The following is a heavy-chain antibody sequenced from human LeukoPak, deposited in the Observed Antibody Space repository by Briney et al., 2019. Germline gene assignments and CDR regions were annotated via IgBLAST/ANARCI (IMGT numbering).Heavy chain of an antibody. Sequence: SETLSLTCTVSGGSISSYYWSWIRQPPGKGLEWIGYIYYSGSTNYNPSLKSRVTISVDTSKNQFSLKLSSVTAADTAVYYCARDHDSSGLEASDIWGQGTMVTVSS. D-gene: IGHD3-22*01. CDR2: IYYSGST. J-gene: IGHJ3*02. CDR1: GGSISSYY. V-gene: IGHV4-59*01. CDR3: ARDHDSSGLEASDI.